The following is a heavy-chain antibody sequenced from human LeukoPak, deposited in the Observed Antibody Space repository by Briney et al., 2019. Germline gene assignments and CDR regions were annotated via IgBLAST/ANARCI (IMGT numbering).Heavy chain of an antibody. V-gene: IGHV3-23*01. Sequence: GGSLRLSCAASGFTFSSYAMSWVRQAPGKGLEWVSGISTSGGSTYYADSVKGRFTISRDNSKNTLFLQMNSLRAEDTAVYYCARYCSSTSCHAGDYWGQGTLVTVSS. D-gene: IGHD2-2*01. CDR2: ISTSGGST. J-gene: IGHJ4*02. CDR3: ARYCSSTSCHAGDY. CDR1: GFTFSSYA.